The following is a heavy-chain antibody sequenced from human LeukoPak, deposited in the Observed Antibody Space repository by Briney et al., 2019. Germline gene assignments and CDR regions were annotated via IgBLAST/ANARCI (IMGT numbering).Heavy chain of an antibody. CDR3: AKDIRDIVVVVAGYGMDV. D-gene: IGHD2-15*01. V-gene: IGHV3-43*02. Sequence: GGSLRLSCAASGFTFDDYAMHWVRQAPGKGLEWVSLISGDGGSTYYADSVKGRFTISRDNSKNSLYLQMNSLRTEDTALYYCAKDIRDIVVVVAGYGMDVWGQGTTVTVSS. CDR1: GFTFDDYA. CDR2: ISGDGGST. J-gene: IGHJ6*02.